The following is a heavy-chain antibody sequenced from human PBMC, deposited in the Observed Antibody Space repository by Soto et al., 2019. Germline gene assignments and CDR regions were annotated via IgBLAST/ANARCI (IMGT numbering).Heavy chain of an antibody. CDR1: GYPVTAYY. V-gene: IGHV1-2*02. CDR2: INPATGAA. CDR3: ARGGGVGVAGSAAFDM. Sequence: QLHLVQSGAVVKKPGASVTVSCSASGYPVTAYYMHWVRQAPGRGLEWMGGINPATGAAKYTQTFQGMVTMHRDPSTSSVFMELSGLTSEDPAVFYCARGGGVGVAGSAAFDMWGQGNLVTVSS. J-gene: IGHJ3*02. D-gene: IGHD3-3*01.